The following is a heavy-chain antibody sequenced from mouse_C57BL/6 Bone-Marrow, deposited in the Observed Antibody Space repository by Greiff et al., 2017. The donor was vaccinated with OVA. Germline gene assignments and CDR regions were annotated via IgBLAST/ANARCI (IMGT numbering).Heavy chain of an antibody. CDR3: ARGGGNYLDFDY. V-gene: IGHV1-52*01. CDR1: GYTFTSYW. J-gene: IGHJ2*01. Sequence: VQLQQPGAELVRPGSSVKLSCKASGYTFTSYWMHWVKQRPIQGLEWIGNIDPSDSATHYNQKFKGKATVTVDKSSSTAYMQLSSLTSEDAAVYYCARGGGNYLDFDYWGQGTTLTVSA. D-gene: IGHD2-1*01. CDR2: IDPSDSAT.